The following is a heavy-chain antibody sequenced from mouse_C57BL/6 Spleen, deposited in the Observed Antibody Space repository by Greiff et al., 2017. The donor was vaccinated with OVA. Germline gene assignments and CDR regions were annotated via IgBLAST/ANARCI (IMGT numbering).Heavy chain of an antibody. V-gene: IGHV5-17*01. J-gene: IGHJ2*01. CDR2: ISSGSSTI. Sequence: EVKVVESGGGLVKPGGSLKLSCAASGFTFSDYGMHWVRQAPEKGLEWVAYISSGSSTIYYADTVKGRFTISRDNAKNTLFLQMTSLRSEDTAMYYCARGHYDAYYFDYWGQGTTLTVSS. CDR1: GFTFSDYG. D-gene: IGHD2-4*01. CDR3: ARGHYDAYYFDY.